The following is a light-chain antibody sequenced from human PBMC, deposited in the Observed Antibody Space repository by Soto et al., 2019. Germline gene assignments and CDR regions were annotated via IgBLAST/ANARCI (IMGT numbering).Light chain of an antibody. CDR2: TVS. V-gene: IGKV3-20*01. CDR3: QHYGNSRYT. CDR1: QRVTTKF. J-gene: IGKJ2*01. Sequence: EIVLTQSPGILSLPPGERATLSCRAGQRVTTKFLAWYQQKPGQAPRLLISTVSSRATGIPDRFSGSGSGTDFTLTISRLEPEDFAVYYCQHYGNSRYTFGQGTKLEIK.